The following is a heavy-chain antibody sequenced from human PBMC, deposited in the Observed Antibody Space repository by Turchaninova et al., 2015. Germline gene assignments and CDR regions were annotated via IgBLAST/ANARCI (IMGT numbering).Heavy chain of an antibody. CDR2: VRNPAYGGTT. CDR3: VPTWHDGVDF. J-gene: IGHJ4*02. V-gene: IGHV3-49*03. D-gene: IGHD1-1*01. CDR1: GFSFGDYT. Sequence: VESGGGLVQPGRSLRLSCTASGFSFGDYTMSWFRQAPGKGLEWVGFVRNPAYGGTTEYAGSSKGRFTISRDDSKGIAYLQMDNPKLEDTGVYYCVPTWHDGVDFWGQGTRVTVSS.